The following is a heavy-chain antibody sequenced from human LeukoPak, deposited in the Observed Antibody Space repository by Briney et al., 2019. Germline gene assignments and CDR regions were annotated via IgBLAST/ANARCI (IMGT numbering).Heavy chain of an antibody. CDR3: ARIHDDYDSSGYRDY. V-gene: IGHV1-18*01. J-gene: IGHJ4*02. CDR1: GYTFISYG. CDR2: ISGYNGNT. Sequence: GTSVKVSCKASGYTFISYGISWVRQAPGQGLEWMGWISGYNGNTNYAQKFQGRVTMTTDTSTSTAYMEVRSLRSDDTAVYYCARIHDDYDSSGYRDYWGQGTLVTASS. D-gene: IGHD3-22*01.